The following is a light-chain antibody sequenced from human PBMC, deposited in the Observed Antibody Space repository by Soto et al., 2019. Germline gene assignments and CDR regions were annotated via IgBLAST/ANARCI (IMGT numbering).Light chain of an antibody. CDR1: QSVSSN. Sequence: EIVMTHSQATLSVSPCERATLSFSASQSVSSNLAWYQPKPGQAPRLLIYGASTRATGIPARFSGSGSGTEFTLTISSLQSEDFAVYYCQQYNNWPSITFGQGTRLEIK. CDR2: GAS. V-gene: IGKV3-15*01. J-gene: IGKJ5*01. CDR3: QQYNNWPSIT.